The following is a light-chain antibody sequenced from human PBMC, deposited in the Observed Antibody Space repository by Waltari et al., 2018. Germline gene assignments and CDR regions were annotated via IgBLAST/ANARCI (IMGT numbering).Light chain of an antibody. CDR1: QSISNY. V-gene: IGKV1-39*01. CDR3: QQSYGSPLT. CDR2: AAS. J-gene: IGKJ4*01. Sequence: DFQMTQSPYSLAASLADRVTFTCRESQSISNYLSWYQQKPGKAPKLLIYAASSLQRGVPSRFRGSGSGTDFTLTISSLQPEDFGTYYCQQSYGSPLTFGGGTKVDIK.